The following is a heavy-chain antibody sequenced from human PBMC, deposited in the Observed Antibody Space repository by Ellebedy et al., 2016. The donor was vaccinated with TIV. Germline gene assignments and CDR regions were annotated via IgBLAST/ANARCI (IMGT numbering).Heavy chain of an antibody. J-gene: IGHJ3*02. CDR3: ARQKTDSGSFLCDI. CDR2: IFYSGST. Sequence: SETLSLTCTVSGGSISSDDYYWSWIRQPPGKGLEWIGYIFYSGSTYYNPSLKSRVTISGDTSKNQFSLHMTSVTVAGTAVYYCARQKTDSGSFLCDIWGQGTMVTVSS. V-gene: IGHV4-30-4*01. D-gene: IGHD3-3*01. CDR1: GGSISSDDYY.